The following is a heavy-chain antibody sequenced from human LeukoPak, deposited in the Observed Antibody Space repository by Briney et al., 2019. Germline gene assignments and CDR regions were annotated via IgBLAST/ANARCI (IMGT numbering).Heavy chain of an antibody. V-gene: IGHV3-74*01. D-gene: IGHD6-13*01. CDR1: GFTFSSYW. CDR3: AKVGIAGPSRGGGYLDY. CDR2: IDTDGSGT. J-gene: IGHJ4*02. Sequence: GGSLRLSCAASGFTFSSYWMHWVRQAPGKGLVWVSRIDTDGSGTSYADSVKGRFTISRDNSKNTLYLQMDSLRVEDTVIYYRAKVGIAGPSRGGGYLDYWGQGTPVTVSS.